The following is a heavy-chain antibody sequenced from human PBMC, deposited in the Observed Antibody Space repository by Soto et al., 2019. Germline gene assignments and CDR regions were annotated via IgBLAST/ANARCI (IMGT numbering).Heavy chain of an antibody. J-gene: IGHJ4*02. V-gene: IGHV4-39*01. D-gene: IGHD1-26*01. CDR2: IYYSGRT. CDR1: GGSISSSSYY. Sequence: PSETLSLTCTVSGGSISSSSYYWGLIRQPPGKGLEWIGSIYYSGRTYYNPSLKSRVSISVDTSKNQFSLTLSSVTAADTAVYYCARVIRLYDPNWETFYFFDLWGQGTVVT. CDR3: ARVIRLYDPNWETFYFFDL.